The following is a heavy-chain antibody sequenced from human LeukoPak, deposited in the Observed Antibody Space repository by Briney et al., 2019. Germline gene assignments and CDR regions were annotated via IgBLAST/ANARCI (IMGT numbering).Heavy chain of an antibody. Sequence: PGRSLRLSCAASGFTFSSYAMNWVRQAPGKGLEWVSAITGSGGRTYYADSVKGRFTISRDNSKNTLYLQMNSLRAEDTAIYYCAKEYTGTFSPFPSYFDNWGQGTLVTVSS. V-gene: IGHV3-23*01. CDR3: AKEYTGTFSPFPSYFDN. D-gene: IGHD1-26*01. CDR2: ITGSGGRT. CDR1: GFTFSSYA. J-gene: IGHJ4*02.